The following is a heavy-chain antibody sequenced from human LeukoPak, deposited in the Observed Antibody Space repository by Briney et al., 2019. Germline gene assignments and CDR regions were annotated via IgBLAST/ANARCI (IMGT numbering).Heavy chain of an antibody. Sequence: GESLKISCKGSGYSFTNYWIGWVRQMPGKGLEWMGIIYPGDSDTRYSPSFQGQVTISADKSISTAYLQWSGLKASDTAMYYCARRPANWGFDYWGQGTLVTVSS. J-gene: IGHJ4*02. CDR3: ARRPANWGFDY. CDR2: IYPGDSDT. V-gene: IGHV5-51*01. CDR1: GYSFTNYW. D-gene: IGHD7-27*01.